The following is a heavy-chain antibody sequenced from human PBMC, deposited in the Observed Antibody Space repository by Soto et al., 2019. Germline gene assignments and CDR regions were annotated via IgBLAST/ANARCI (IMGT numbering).Heavy chain of an antibody. J-gene: IGHJ4*02. CDR3: ARHGDMLDY. Sequence: SKTLSLTCTVSGGSISSYYWSWIRQPPGKGLEWIGYIYYSGSTNYNPSLKSRVTISVDTSKNQFSLKLSSVTAADTAVYYCARHGDMLDYWGQRTLVTVSS. V-gene: IGHV4-59*08. CDR2: IYYSGST. D-gene: IGHD2-15*01. CDR1: GGSISSYY.